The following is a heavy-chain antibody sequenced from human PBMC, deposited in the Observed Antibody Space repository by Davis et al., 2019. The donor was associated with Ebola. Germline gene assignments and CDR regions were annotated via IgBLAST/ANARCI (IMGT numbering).Heavy chain of an antibody. D-gene: IGHD1-14*01. J-gene: IGHJ4*02. CDR3: ATDGAGPEYYFDS. CDR1: GFGFSSHS. V-gene: IGHV3-30*03. Sequence: GESLKISCAASGFGFSSHSMHWVRQAPGKGLEWVAVISSDAVNEYYGDSVKGRFTISRDNTRNTLNLEMRRLREDGTALYYCATDGAGPEYYFDSWGQGTLVTVSS. CDR2: ISSDAVNE.